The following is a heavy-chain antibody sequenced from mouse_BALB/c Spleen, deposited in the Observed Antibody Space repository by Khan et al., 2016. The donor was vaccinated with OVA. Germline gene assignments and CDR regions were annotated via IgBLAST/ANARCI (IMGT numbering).Heavy chain of an antibody. Sequence: VQLKESGPGLVKPSQSLSLTCTVTGYSITSGYAWNWIRQFPGNKLEWMGYISYSGVTSYTPFLKSRISITRDTSKNQFFRKLNSVTTEDTATEYVARENYYGYYFDYGGQGTTLTVSS. CDR3: ARENYYGYYFDY. V-gene: IGHV3-2*02. CDR2: ISYSGVT. CDR1: GYSITSGYA. J-gene: IGHJ2*01. D-gene: IGHD1-1*01.